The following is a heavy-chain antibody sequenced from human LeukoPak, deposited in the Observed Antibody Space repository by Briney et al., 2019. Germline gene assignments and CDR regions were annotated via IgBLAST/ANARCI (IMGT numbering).Heavy chain of an antibody. CDR1: GYTFTNYA. Sequence: GASVKASCKASGYTFTNYAVNWLRQPPGQRLEGMGWINAGNGDTKFSQNYQARVTITRDASASTAYMELSSLRSEDTAVYYCARPERGYSYGRQLDYWGQGTLVTVSS. CDR3: ARPERGYSYGRQLDY. CDR2: INAGNGDT. J-gene: IGHJ4*02. D-gene: IGHD5-18*01. V-gene: IGHV1-3*01.